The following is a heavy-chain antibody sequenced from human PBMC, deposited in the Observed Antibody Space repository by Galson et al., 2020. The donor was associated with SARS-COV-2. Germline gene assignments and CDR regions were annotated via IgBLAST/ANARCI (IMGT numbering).Heavy chain of an antibody. CDR2: IYYSGST. D-gene: IGHD1-26*01. V-gene: IGHV4-59*01. Sequence: ETSETLSLTCTVSGGSISRYYWSWIRQPPGKGLEWIGSIYYSGSTHYNRSIKSRVTISIDTSKNQFSLRLSSVTAADTAVYYCAGFLFYFRHYYGLDVWGQGTTVTVSS. CDR1: GGSISRYY. CDR3: AGFLFYFRHYYGLDV. J-gene: IGHJ6*02.